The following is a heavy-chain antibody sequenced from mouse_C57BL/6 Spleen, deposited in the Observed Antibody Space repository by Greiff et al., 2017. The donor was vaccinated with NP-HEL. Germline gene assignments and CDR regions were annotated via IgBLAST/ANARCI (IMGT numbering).Heavy chain of an antibody. V-gene: IGHV3-6*01. D-gene: IGHD2-2*01. CDR1: GYSITSGYY. Sequence: DVKLQESGPGLVKPSQSLSLTCSVTGYSITSGYYWNWIRQFPGNKLEWMGYISYDGSNNYNPSLKNRISITRDTSKNQFFLKLNSVTTEDTATYYCARALYGYDDGGYCDVWGTGTTVTVSS. J-gene: IGHJ1*03. CDR2: ISYDGSN. CDR3: ARALYGYDDGGYCDV.